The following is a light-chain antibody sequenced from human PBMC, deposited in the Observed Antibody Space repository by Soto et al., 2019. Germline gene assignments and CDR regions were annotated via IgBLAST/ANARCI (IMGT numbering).Light chain of an antibody. V-gene: IGKV1-5*03. J-gene: IGKJ1*01. CDR1: RSISSC. CDR2: KAS. CDR3: QHYNSYSEA. Sequence: DIQMTQSPSTLSASVGDRVTITCRASRSISSCLAWYQQKPGKAPKLLIYKASSLESGVPSRFSGSGSGTEFTLTISSLQPDDFATDYCQHYNSYSEAFGQGTKVDIK.